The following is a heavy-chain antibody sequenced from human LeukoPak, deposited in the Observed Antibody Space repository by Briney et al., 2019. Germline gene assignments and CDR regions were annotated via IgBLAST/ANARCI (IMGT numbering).Heavy chain of an antibody. V-gene: IGHV3-7*01. CDR2: IKQDGSEK. D-gene: IGHD3-10*01. CDR3: ARMGVSDAFDI. J-gene: IGHJ3*02. CDR1: GFTFISYW. Sequence: GGSLRLSCAASGFTFISYWMSWVRQAPGKGLEWVAKIKQDGSEKYYVDSVKGRFTISQDNAKNSLYLQMNSLRAEDTAVYYCARMGVSDAFDIWGQGTMVTVSS.